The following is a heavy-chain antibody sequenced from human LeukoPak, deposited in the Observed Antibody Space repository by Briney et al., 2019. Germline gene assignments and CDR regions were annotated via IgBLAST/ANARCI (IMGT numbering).Heavy chain of an antibody. CDR1: GYTFTMYY. CDR2: INPSDGAT. CDR3: AGAERWGPSGNWGGLFASYYTYYYMDV. J-gene: IGHJ6*03. D-gene: IGHD3-10*01. V-gene: IGHV1-46*01. Sequence: ASVKVSCKASGYTFTMYYIHWVRQAPGQGLEWMGMINPSDGATTYAQRFQGRVTMTRDMSTTTVYMDLRSLRSDDTAVYFCAGAERWGPSGNWGGLFASYYTYYYMDVWGRGTTVTVSS.